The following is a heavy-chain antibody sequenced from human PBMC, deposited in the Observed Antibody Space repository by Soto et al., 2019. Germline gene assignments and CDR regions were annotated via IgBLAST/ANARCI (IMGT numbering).Heavy chain of an antibody. J-gene: IGHJ4*02. CDR3: ARATGTLKSRNCDY. Sequence: PSETLSLTCPVSGDDTTTDYYWSWSSQPPGQGLEWIGSIYRTGSTYYSKSLRSRLTMSVDTSKSQFSLRLSSVTAADTAVYYCARATGTLKSRNCDYWGQGSLVTVSS. V-gene: IGHV4-30-4*01. D-gene: IGHD1-1*01. CDR2: IYRTGST. CDR1: GDDTTTDYY.